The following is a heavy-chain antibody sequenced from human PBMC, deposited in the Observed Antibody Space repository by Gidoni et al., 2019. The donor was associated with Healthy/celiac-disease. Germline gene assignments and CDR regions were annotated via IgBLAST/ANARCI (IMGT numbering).Heavy chain of an antibody. CDR3: ARESGSSSHLLGWFDP. V-gene: IGHV4-61*02. J-gene: IGHJ5*02. D-gene: IGHD2-2*01. CDR2: IDTSGST. Sequence: QVQLQESGPGLVKASHTLSLPCTVSGGSIRCGRYYWSWLRQPAGKGLEWIGRIDTSGSTNYNPSRKSRVTISVDTSMNQFSLKLSSVTAADTAVYYCARESGSSSHLLGWFDPWGQGTLVTVSS. CDR1: GGSIRCGRYY.